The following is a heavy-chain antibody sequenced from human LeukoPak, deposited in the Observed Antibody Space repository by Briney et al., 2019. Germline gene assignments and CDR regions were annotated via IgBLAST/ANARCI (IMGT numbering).Heavy chain of an antibody. D-gene: IGHD2-21*01. CDR2: IKQDETEK. Sequence: GGSLRLSCTASGFTFSNFWMGWVRQAPGKGLEWVANIKQDETEKFYLGSVKGRFTISRDNAKNSLYLQMNSLRAEDTAVYYCARHKDYYGMDVWGQGTTVTVSS. CDR1: GFTFSNFW. CDR3: ARHKDYYGMDV. J-gene: IGHJ6*02. V-gene: IGHV3-7*01.